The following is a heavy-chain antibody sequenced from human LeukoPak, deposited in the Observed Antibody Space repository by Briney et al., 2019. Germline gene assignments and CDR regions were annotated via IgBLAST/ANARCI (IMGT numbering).Heavy chain of an antibody. CDR3: ARVRGDAVRGYNIGFGYFDY. J-gene: IGHJ4*02. Sequence: KPSETLSLTCTVSGGSFSSFFWNWIRQPPGKGLEWIGFIFHSGRTDYNPSLKSRATISVDTSKNQFSLRLTSVTAADTAVYYCARVRGDAVRGYNIGFGYFDYWGQGVLVTVSS. V-gene: IGHV4-59*01. D-gene: IGHD5-24*01. CDR1: GGSFSSFF. CDR2: IFHSGRT.